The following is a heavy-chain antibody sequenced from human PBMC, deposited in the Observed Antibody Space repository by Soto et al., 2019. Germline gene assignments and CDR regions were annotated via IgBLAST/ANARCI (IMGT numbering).Heavy chain of an antibody. J-gene: IGHJ4*02. CDR1: GFSATTSGVG. V-gene: IGHV2-5*02. D-gene: IGHD3-10*01. CDR3: ARLLRGALAYYYGS. CDR2: IYWDDAD. Sequence: QITLKESGPPLVKPTQTLTLTCAFSGFSATTSGVGVAWLRQPPGKALEWLAVIYWDDADQYRPSLETRLTIIKDTSKPQFVLTMTNMDPVDTGIYYCARLLRGALAYYYGSWGQGTLVTVTP.